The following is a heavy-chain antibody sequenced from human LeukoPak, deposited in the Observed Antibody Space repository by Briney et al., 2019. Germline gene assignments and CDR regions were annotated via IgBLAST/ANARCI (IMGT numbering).Heavy chain of an antibody. CDR1: GGTFISYA. CDR3: ARARVDCSGGSCQTYYYYGMDV. V-gene: IGHV1-69*13. Sequence: SVKVSCKASGGTFISYAISWVRQAPGQGLEWMGGIIPIFGTANYAQKFQGRVTITADESTSTAYMELSSLRSEDTAVYYCARARVDCSGGSCQTYYYYGMDVWGRGTTVTVSS. D-gene: IGHD2-15*01. CDR2: IIPIFGTA. J-gene: IGHJ6*02.